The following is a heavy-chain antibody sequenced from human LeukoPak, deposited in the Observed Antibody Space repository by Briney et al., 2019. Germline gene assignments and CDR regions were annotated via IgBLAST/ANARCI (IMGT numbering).Heavy chain of an antibody. Sequence: GGSLRLSCAASGFIFSSYTMNWVRQAPGKGLEWVSYISNSGSALNYADSVKGRFTISRDNAKNSLYLQINSLRAEDTAVYYCARPAPGTYSTFDYWGPGTLVTVSS. J-gene: IGHJ4*02. D-gene: IGHD6-13*01. CDR3: ARPAPGTYSTFDY. CDR2: ISNSGSAL. CDR1: GFIFSSYT. V-gene: IGHV3-48*01.